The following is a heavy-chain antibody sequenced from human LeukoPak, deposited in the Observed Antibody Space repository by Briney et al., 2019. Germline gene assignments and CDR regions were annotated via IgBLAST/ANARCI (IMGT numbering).Heavy chain of an antibody. Sequence: GGSLRLSCAASGFTFSSYGMHWVRQAPGKGLGWVAVISYDGSNKYYADSVKGRFTISRDNSKNTLYLQMNSLRAEDTAVYYCARAYCTNGVCYPIFDYWGQGTLVTVSS. CDR2: ISYDGSNK. CDR3: ARAYCTNGVCYPIFDY. CDR1: GFTFSSYG. D-gene: IGHD2-8*01. V-gene: IGHV3-30*03. J-gene: IGHJ4*02.